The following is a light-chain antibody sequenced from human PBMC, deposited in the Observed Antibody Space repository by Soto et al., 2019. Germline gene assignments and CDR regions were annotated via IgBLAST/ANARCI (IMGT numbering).Light chain of an antibody. J-gene: IGKJ2*01. CDR2: GAS. CDR1: QSVSSN. Sequence: EIVMTQSPATLSVSPGERATLSCRASQSVSSNLAWYQQKPGQAPRLLIYGASTRATGIPARFSGSGSGTEFALTISSRQSEDFAVYYCQKYNSWPPLYTFGQGTKLEIK. CDR3: QKYNSWPPLYT. V-gene: IGKV3-15*01.